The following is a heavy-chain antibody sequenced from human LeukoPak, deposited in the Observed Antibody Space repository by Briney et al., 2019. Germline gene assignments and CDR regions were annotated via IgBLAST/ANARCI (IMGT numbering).Heavy chain of an antibody. V-gene: IGHV3-74*01. CDR1: GFTFSSYW. Sequence: AGGSLRLSCAASGFTFSSYWMHWVRQAPGKGLVWVSRINSDGSSTSYADSVKGRFTISRDNAKNTLYLQMNSLRAEDTAVYYCARGGVYIYGPFDYWGQGTLVTVSS. CDR2: INSDGSST. J-gene: IGHJ4*02. D-gene: IGHD5-18*01. CDR3: ARGGVYIYGPFDY.